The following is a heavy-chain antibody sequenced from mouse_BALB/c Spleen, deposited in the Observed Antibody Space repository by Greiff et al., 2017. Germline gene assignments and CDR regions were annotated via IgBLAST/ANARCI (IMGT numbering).Heavy chain of an antibody. CDR2: IDPANGNT. V-gene: IGHV14-3*02. J-gene: IGHJ2*01. CDR1: GFNIKDTY. D-gene: IGHD1-1*01. CDR3: ARSIYYYGSSYSYFDY. Sequence: VHVKQSGAELVKPGASVKLSCTASGFNIKDTYMHWVKQRPEQGLEWIGRIDPANGNTKYDPKFQGKATITADTSSNTAYLQLSSLTSEDTAVYYCARSIYYYGSSYSYFDYWGQGTTLTVSS.